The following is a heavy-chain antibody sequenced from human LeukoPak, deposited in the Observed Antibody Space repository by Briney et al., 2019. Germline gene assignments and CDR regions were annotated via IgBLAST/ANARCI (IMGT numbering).Heavy chain of an antibody. V-gene: IGHV3-74*01. Sequence: PGGSLRLSCAASGFIFSSYWMHWVRQAPGKGLAWVSRINSDGSSTSYADSVKGRFTISRDNAKNTLYLQMNSLRAEDTAVYYCARDMGGAFDIWGQGTMVTVSS. CDR2: INSDGSST. CDR1: GFIFSSYW. J-gene: IGHJ3*02. CDR3: ARDMGGAFDI. D-gene: IGHD3-16*01.